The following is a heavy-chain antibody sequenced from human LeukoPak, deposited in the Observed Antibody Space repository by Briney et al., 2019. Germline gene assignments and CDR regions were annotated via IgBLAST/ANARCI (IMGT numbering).Heavy chain of an antibody. D-gene: IGHD1-26*01. Sequence: PGGSLRLSCAASGFTFSSYAMSWVRQAPGKGLEWVGRIKSKTDGGTTDYAAPVKGRFTISRDDSKNTLYLQMNSLKTEDTAVYYCTTAPPRGSYHLDYWGQGTLVTVSS. CDR1: GFTFSSYA. CDR2: IKSKTDGGTT. J-gene: IGHJ4*02. V-gene: IGHV3-15*01. CDR3: TTAPPRGSYHLDY.